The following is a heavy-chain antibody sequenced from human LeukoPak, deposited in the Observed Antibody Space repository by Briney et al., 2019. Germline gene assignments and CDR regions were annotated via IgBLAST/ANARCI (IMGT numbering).Heavy chain of an antibody. Sequence: GGSLRLSCAASGFTFSSYAMHWVRQAPGKGLDWVAVISYDGSNKYYADSVKGRFTISRDNSKNTLYLQVNSLRAEDTAVYYCARDPEKLIAAAGTQIDYWGQGTLVTVSS. CDR2: ISYDGSNK. J-gene: IGHJ4*02. CDR3: ARDPEKLIAAAGTQIDY. CDR1: GFTFSSYA. D-gene: IGHD6-13*01. V-gene: IGHV3-30*04.